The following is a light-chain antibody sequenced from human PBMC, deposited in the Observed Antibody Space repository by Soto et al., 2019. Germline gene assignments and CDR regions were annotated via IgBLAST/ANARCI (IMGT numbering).Light chain of an antibody. CDR2: YDS. V-gene: IGLV3-21*04. CDR1: NIGRKT. Sequence: SYELTQPPSVSVAPGKTASITCGGNNIGRKTVHWYQQKPGQAPVLVMYYDSDRPSGISERFSGSKSGNTATLTISRVEAGDEADYYCQVWDSSSDHRGVFGTGTKLTVL. J-gene: IGLJ1*01. CDR3: QVWDSSSDHRGV.